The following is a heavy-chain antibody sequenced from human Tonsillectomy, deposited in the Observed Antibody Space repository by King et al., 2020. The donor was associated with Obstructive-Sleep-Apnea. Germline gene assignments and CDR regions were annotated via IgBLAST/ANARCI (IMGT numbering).Heavy chain of an antibody. CDR2: ISSAGSNE. CDR1: AFTFSNFA. V-gene: IGHV3-30*01. Sequence: VQLVESGGGVVQPGNPLRLSCAASAFTFSNFAMHWVRQPPGKGLEWVAVISSAGSNEYYADAGKARFSISRENSKNTLYLQMNSLRDDNTAVYYCARWFTSAAGLDYWGQGTLVTVSS. D-gene: IGHD6-25*01. J-gene: IGHJ4*02. CDR3: ARWFTSAAGLDY.